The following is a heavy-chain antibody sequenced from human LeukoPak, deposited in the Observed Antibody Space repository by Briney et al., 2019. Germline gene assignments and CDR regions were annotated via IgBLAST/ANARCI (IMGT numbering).Heavy chain of an antibody. D-gene: IGHD3-10*01. CDR2: IKQDGSEK. CDR3: ARGDPGQRKYYSNWFDP. Sequence: GSLRLSCAASGFTFSSYWMSWVRQAPGKGLEWVANIKQDGSEKYYVDSVKGRFTISRDNAKNSLYLQMNSPRAEDTAVYYCARGDPGQRKYYSNWFDPWGQGTLVTVSS. J-gene: IGHJ5*02. V-gene: IGHV3-7*03. CDR1: GFTFSSYW.